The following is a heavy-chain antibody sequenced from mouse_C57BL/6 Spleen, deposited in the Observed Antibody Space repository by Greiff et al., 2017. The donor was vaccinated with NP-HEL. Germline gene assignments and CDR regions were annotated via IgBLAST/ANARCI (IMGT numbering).Heavy chain of an antibody. Sequence: QVQLQQSGPELVKPGASVKISCKASGYAFSSSWMNWVKQRPGKGLEWIGRIYPGDGDTNYNGKFKGKATLTADKSSSTAYMQLSSLTSEDSAVYFCASPGDYYGWFDYWGQGTTLTVSS. CDR1: GYAFSSSW. CDR2: IYPGDGDT. V-gene: IGHV1-82*01. J-gene: IGHJ2*01. D-gene: IGHD1-1*01. CDR3: ASPGDYYGWFDY.